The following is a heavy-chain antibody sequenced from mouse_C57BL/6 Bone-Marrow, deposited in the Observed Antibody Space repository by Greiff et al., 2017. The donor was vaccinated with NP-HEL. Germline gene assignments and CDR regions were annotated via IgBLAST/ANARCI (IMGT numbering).Heavy chain of an antibody. V-gene: IGHV8-6*01. Sequence: QVTLKVSGPGILQPSQTLSLTCSFSGFSLSTFGMGVSWIRQPSGKDLEWLAHIYWDDDKHYNQSLKSQLRISKDTSNNQVFLKITTVDTVDTATYYGARSRDYDEDWYFDVWGTGTTVTVSS. CDR1: GFSLSTFGMG. J-gene: IGHJ1*03. CDR3: ARSRDYDEDWYFDV. D-gene: IGHD2-4*01. CDR2: IYWDDDK.